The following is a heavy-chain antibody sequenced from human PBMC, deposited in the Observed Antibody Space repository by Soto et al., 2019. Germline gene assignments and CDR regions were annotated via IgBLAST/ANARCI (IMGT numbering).Heavy chain of an antibody. D-gene: IGHD3-22*01. Sequence: PGGSLRLSVEASGFTFSSDKRNWVRQAPGNGLEWVSSISGSSDYIYYADSLKGRFTISRDNAKNSLYLQVNSLRAEDTAVYYCARGTYYFDSSGYSDFDSWGQGVLVTVSS. CDR2: ISGSSDYI. CDR1: GFTFSSDK. J-gene: IGHJ4*02. CDR3: ARGTYYFDSSGYSDFDS. V-gene: IGHV3-21*01.